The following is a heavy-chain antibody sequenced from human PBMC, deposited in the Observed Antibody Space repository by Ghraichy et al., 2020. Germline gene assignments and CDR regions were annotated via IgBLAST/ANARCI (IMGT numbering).Heavy chain of an antibody. V-gene: IGHV3-66*01. D-gene: IGHD1-1*01. CDR3: ARDPVGSTLSDAFDI. Sequence: GGSLRLSCAASGFTVSSNYMSWVRQAPGKGLEWVSVIYSGGSTYYADSVKGRFTISRDNSKNTLYLQMNSLRAEDTAVYYCARDPVGSTLSDAFDIWGQGTMVTVSS. CDR1: GFTVSSNY. J-gene: IGHJ3*02. CDR2: IYSGGST.